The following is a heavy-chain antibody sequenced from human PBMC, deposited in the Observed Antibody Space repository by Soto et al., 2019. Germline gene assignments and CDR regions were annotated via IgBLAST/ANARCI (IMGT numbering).Heavy chain of an antibody. CDR3: ARGVLVIPRAELKNLDF. J-gene: IGHJ4*02. D-gene: IGHD1-26*01. V-gene: IGHV3-64*01. Sequence: GKGPEYVSAITSTGATAYYANSVQGRFIISRDNSKNTLYLQMGSLRPEDTAVYYCARGVLVIPRAELKNLDFRGQGTPVTVSS. CDR2: ITSTGATA.